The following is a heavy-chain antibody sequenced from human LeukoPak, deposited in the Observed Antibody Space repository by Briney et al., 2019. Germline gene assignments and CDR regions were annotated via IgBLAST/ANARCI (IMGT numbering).Heavy chain of an antibody. CDR2: ISYDGSNK. Sequence: GGSLRLSCAASGFTFSSYAMHWVRQAPGKGLEWVAVISYDGSNKCYADSVKGRFTISRDNSKNTLYLQMNSLRAEDTAVYYCARDRYGDYGDFDYWGQGTLVTVSS. CDR1: GFTFSSYA. CDR3: ARDRYGDYGDFDY. J-gene: IGHJ4*02. V-gene: IGHV3-30*04. D-gene: IGHD4-17*01.